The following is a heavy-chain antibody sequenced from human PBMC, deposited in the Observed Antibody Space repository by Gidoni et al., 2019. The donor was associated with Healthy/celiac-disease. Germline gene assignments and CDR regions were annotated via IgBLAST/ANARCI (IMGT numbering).Heavy chain of an antibody. CDR3: ARGWELLGIRGFFDY. J-gene: IGHJ4*02. D-gene: IGHD1-26*01. V-gene: IGHV1-69*01. CDR2: IIPILGTA. CDR1: GGTFSSYA. Sequence: QVQLVQSGAEVKKPGSSVKVSCKASGGTFSSYAISWVRQAPGQGLEWMGGIIPILGTANYAQKFQGRVTITADESTSTAYMELRSLRSEDTAVYYCARGWELLGIRGFFDYWGQGTLVTVSS.